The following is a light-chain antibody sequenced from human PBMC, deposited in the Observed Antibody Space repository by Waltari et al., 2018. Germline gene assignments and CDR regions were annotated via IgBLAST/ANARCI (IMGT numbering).Light chain of an antibody. CDR2: GNT. V-gene: IGLV1-40*01. CDR3: QSYDGSLSGSKV. J-gene: IGLJ1*01. CDR1: SSNIGAGYD. Sequence: QSVLTQPPSVSGAPGQRVTMSCTGSSSNIGAGYDVHWYQQLPGTAPKLLIHGNTNRPSGVPDRFSGSKSGTSASRAITGLQAGEEADYYCQSYDGSLSGSKVFGTGTKVTVL.